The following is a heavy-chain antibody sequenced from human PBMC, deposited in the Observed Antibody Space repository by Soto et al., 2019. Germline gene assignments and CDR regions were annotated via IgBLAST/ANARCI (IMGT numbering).Heavy chain of an antibody. D-gene: IGHD2-2*01. CDR1: GGSFSGYY. V-gene: IGHV4-34*01. Sequence: QVQLQQWGAGLLKPSETLSLTCAVYGGSFSGYYWSWIRQPPGKGLEWIGEINHSGSTNYNPSLKSGVTISVDTSKNQFSLKLSSVTAADTAVYYCARASHRYCSSTSCSPFDYWGQGTLVTVSS. CDR3: ARASHRYCSSTSCSPFDY. J-gene: IGHJ4*02. CDR2: INHSGST.